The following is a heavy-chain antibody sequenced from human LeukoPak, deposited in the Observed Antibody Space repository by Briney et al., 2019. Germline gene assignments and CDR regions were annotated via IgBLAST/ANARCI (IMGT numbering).Heavy chain of an antibody. J-gene: IGHJ3*02. D-gene: IGHD3-22*01. V-gene: IGHV3-30-3*01. CDR3: AIADYSGPDSRAFDI. Sequence: PGRSLRLSCAASGFTFSTYAMHWVRQAPGKGLEWVAVISYDESNKFYADSVKGRFTISRDNSKNTLYLQMNSLRTEDTAVYYCAIADYSGPDSRAFDIWGQGTMVTVSS. CDR1: GFTFSTYA. CDR2: ISYDESNK.